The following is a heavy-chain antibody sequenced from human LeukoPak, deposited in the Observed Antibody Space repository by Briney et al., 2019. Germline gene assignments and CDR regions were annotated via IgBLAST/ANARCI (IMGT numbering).Heavy chain of an antibody. CDR2: ISWNSGSI. J-gene: IGHJ4*02. V-gene: IGHV3-9*01. D-gene: IGHD5-24*01. CDR3: ARDWVYKIDY. CDR1: GFTFDDSA. Sequence: GGSLRLSCAASGFTFDDSAMHWVRQAPGKGLEWVSGISWNSGSIGYTDSVKGRFTISRDNAKNTLILQMNSLRAEDTAVYYCARDWVYKIDYWGRGTLVTVSS.